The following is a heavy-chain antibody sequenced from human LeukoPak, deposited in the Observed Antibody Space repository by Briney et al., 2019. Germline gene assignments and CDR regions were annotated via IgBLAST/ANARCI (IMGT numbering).Heavy chain of an antibody. CDR3: ARSPII. CDR1: GFTFSSYG. J-gene: IGHJ3*02. V-gene: IGHV3-48*01. CDR2: IGGSSNSI. Sequence: PGGSLRLSCAASGFTFSSYGMTGVRQAPGKGLEWVSYIGGSSNSIYYADSVKGRFTISRDNARNSLYLQMNSLRAEDTAVYYCARSPIIWGQGTMVTVSS.